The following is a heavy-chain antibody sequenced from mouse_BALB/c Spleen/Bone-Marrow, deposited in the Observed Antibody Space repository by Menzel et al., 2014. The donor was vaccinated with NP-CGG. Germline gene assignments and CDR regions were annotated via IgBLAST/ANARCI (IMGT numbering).Heavy chain of an antibody. CDR1: GYTFTSYW. V-gene: IGHV1S81*02. J-gene: IGHJ3*01. Sequence: VQLQQSGAALVKPGASVELSCKASGYTFTSYWMHWVKQRPGQGLEWIGEIIPSNGRTNYNEKFKSKATLTVDKSSSTAYMQLSSPTPEDSAVYYCARLEGNYGSTFAYWGQGTLVTVSA. CDR3: ARLEGNYGSTFAY. D-gene: IGHD1-1*01. CDR2: IIPSNGRT.